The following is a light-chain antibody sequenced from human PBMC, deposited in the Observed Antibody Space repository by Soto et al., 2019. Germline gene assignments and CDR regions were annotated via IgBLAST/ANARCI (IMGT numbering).Light chain of an antibody. V-gene: IGLV2-8*01. CDR1: SNDVGRFNY. Sequence: QSALTQAPSASGSPGQSVTISCAGTSNDVGRFNYVSWYQHHPGKAPKLIIYDVTKRPSGVPDRFSGSKSGNTAYLTVSGLQAEDEADYFCSSCVHGTSYVFGTGTKVTVL. CDR2: DVT. CDR3: SSCVHGTSYV. J-gene: IGLJ1*01.